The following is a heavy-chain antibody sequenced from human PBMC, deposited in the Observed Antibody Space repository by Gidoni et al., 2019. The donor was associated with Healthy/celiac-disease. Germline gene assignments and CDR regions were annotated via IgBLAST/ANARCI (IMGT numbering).Heavy chain of an antibody. Sequence: QVQLVESGGGVVQPGRSRRLSCDGSGFTFRSHGLHWVRPAPGKGLEWVAVIWYDGSNKYYADSVKGRFTISRDNSKNTLYLQMNSLRAEDTAVYYCARGLSLEMATIDFPMGDYWGQGTLVTVSS. CDR3: ARGLSLEMATIDFPMGDY. D-gene: IGHD5-12*01. V-gene: IGHV3-33*01. CDR1: GFTFRSHG. CDR2: IWYDGSNK. J-gene: IGHJ4*02.